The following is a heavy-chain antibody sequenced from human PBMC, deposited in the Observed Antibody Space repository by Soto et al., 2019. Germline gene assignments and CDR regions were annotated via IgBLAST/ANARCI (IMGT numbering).Heavy chain of an antibody. CDR1: GYTFTSYA. J-gene: IGHJ4*02. Sequence: QVQLVQSGAEEKKPGASVKVSCKASGYTFTSYAMHWVRQAPGQRLEWMGWNNDGNGNTKYSQKFQGRVTVTSDASARTAYRELSSLRSEDTAVYSCERSIVVVTALDYWGQGTLVTVST. CDR3: ERSIVVVTALDY. V-gene: IGHV1-3*05. CDR2: NNDGNGNT. D-gene: IGHD2-21*02.